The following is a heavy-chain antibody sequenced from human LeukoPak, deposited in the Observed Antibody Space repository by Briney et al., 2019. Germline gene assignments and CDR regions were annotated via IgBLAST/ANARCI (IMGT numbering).Heavy chain of an antibody. CDR1: GYTFADYY. V-gene: IGHV1-2*02. CDR3: ARAPICSGGSCYATLYYYYYMDV. J-gene: IGHJ6*03. D-gene: IGHD2-15*01. Sequence: ASVKVSCKASGYTFADYYIHWVRQAPGQGLEWMGWINPKSDGTNYAQKFQGRVTMTRDTSISTAYMELSRLRSDDTAVYYCARAPICSGGSCYATLYYYYYMDVWGKGTTVTISS. CDR2: INPKSDGT.